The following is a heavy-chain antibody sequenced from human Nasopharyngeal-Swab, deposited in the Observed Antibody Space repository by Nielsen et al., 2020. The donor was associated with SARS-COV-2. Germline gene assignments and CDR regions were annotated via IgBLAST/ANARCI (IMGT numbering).Heavy chain of an antibody. V-gene: IGHV3-7*03. CDR3: AREGVFVPAYFHQYYMDV. CDR2: INQDGSEK. CDR1: GFSFSTYW. Sequence: GGSLRLSCAASGFSFSTYWMTWVRQAPGKGLEWVANINQDGSEKYYVDSVKGRFTVSRDNPKNLLYLQVNSLRAEDTAVYYCAREGVFVPAYFHQYYMDVWGKGTTVTVSS. J-gene: IGHJ6*03. D-gene: IGHD3-16*02.